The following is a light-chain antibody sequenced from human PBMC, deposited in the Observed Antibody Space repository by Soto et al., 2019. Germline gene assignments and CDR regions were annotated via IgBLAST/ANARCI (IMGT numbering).Light chain of an antibody. J-gene: IGKJ1*01. Sequence: ETVLTQSPGTLSLSPGERATLSCRASQSVSSNYLAWYQQKPGQAPRLLMYGASTRPTGIPDRFSGSGSGTDFILTISRLAPGDFAVYYCQQFGRSPPSWTFGQGTKVEIK. CDR1: QSVSSNY. V-gene: IGKV3-20*01. CDR3: QQFGRSPPSWT. CDR2: GAS.